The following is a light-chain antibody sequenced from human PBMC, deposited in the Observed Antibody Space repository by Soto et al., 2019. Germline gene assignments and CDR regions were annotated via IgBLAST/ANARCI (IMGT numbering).Light chain of an antibody. Sequence: VLTQPPSASGSPGQSVTISCTGTSSDIGGYRYVSWYQQHPGKAPKLMIYEVSKRPSGVPDRFSGSKSGNTASLTVSGLQAEDEADYYCTSYAGSNNYVFGTGTKVTVL. CDR1: SSDIGGYRY. V-gene: IGLV2-8*01. J-gene: IGLJ1*01. CDR3: TSYAGSNNYV. CDR2: EVS.